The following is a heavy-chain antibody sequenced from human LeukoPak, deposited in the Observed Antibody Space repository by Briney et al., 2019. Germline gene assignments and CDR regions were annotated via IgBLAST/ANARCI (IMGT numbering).Heavy chain of an antibody. J-gene: IGHJ4*02. D-gene: IGHD3-10*01. CDR3: ARHAVSGTYWPPFDY. Sequence: SETLSLTCIVSGDSISSSFYWGWIRQTPGKGLEWIGSMYYSGTTYYNPSLESRVTISVATSKNQFSLKLSCVTAADTAVYYCARHAVSGTYWPPFDYWGQGSLVTVSS. V-gene: IGHV4-39*01. CDR1: GDSISSSFY. CDR2: MYYSGTT.